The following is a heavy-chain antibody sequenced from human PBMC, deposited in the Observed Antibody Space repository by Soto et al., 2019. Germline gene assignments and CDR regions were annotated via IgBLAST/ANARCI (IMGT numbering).Heavy chain of an antibody. CDR3: ARDSGIVAAGRFSFDP. CDR1: GFTFNDFA. CDR2: IDWNGANI. D-gene: IGHD6-13*01. V-gene: IGHV3-9*01. J-gene: IGHJ5*02. Sequence: SLRLSCAASGFTFNDFAMHWVRQAPGKGLEWVASIDWNGANIAYAASVEGRFTISRDNVKNSLFLKMNSLRAEDTAFYFCARDSGIVAAGRFSFDPRGQGTLVTVSS.